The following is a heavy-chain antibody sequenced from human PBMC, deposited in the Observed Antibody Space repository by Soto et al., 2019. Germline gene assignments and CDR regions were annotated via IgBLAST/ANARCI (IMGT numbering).Heavy chain of an antibody. Sequence: ASVKVSCKASGYTFTSYGISWVRQAPGQGLEWMGWISAYNGNTNYAQKLQGRVTMTTDTSTSTAYMELRSLRSDDTAVYYCARGYCSSTSCYWVAFDIWGQGTMVTVSS. CDR3: ARGYCSSTSCYWVAFDI. CDR2: ISAYNGNT. CDR1: GYTFTSYG. D-gene: IGHD2-2*01. J-gene: IGHJ3*02. V-gene: IGHV1-18*01.